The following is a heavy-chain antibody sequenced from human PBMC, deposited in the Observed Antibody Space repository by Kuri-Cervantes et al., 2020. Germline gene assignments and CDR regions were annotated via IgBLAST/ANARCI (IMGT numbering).Heavy chain of an antibody. D-gene: IGHD3-22*01. CDR3: ASSGYSVTDAFDI. J-gene: IGHJ3*02. CDR1: GFSFSSYW. Sequence: GGSLRLSCAASGFSFSSYWMHWVRQAPGKGLVWVSRINSDGSSTSHADSVKGRFTISRDNSKNTLYLQMNSLRAEDTAVYYCASSGYSVTDAFDIWGQGTMVTVSS. CDR2: INSDGSST. V-gene: IGHV3-74*01.